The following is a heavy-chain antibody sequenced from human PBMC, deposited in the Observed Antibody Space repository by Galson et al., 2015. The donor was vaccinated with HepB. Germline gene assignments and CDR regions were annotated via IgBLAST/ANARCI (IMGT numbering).Heavy chain of an antibody. J-gene: IGHJ4*02. CDR1: GGTLSSYA. V-gene: IGHV1-69*13. CDR2: IIPIFGTA. D-gene: IGHD3-10*01. CDR3: AREGRGSGSYYQYYFDY. Sequence: SVKVSCKASGGTLSSYAISWVRQAPGQGLEWMGGIIPIFGTANYAQKFQGRVTITADESTSTAYMELSSLRSEDTAVYYCAREGRGSGSYYQYYFDYWGQGTLVTVSS.